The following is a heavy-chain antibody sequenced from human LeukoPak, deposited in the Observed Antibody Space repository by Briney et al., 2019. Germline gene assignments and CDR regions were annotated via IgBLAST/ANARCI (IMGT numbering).Heavy chain of an antibody. D-gene: IGHD6-13*01. CDR3: ASSWYSSSWFDY. CDR2: VSAYNGNT. Sequence: GASVKVSCKASGYTFTSYGISWVRQAPGQGLEWMGWVSAYNGNTNYAQKLQGRVTMTTDTSTSTAYMELRGLRPDDTAVYYCASSWYSSSWFDYWGQGTLVTVSS. V-gene: IGHV1-18*01. J-gene: IGHJ4*02. CDR1: GYTFTSYG.